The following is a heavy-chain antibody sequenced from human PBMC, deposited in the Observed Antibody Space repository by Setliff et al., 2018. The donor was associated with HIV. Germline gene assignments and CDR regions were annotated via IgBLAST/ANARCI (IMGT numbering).Heavy chain of an antibody. D-gene: IGHD1-1*01. V-gene: IGHV3-15*05. CDR2: IRSKVDGGAA. Sequence: PGGSLRLSCVASGFTFSNAWMNWVRQAPGKGLEWVGRIRSKVDGGAADYADSVRGRFIISRDNAKKSLYLQMNNLKVEDRGMYYCSRMDSVLDTIMLDVWGKGTTVTVSS. J-gene: IGHJ6*04. CDR1: GFTFSNAW. CDR3: SRMDSVLDTIMLDV.